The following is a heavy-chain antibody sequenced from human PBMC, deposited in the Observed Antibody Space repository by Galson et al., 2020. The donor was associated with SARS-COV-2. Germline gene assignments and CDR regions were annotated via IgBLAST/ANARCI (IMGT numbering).Heavy chain of an antibody. Sequence: SETLSLTCTVSGGSISSSSYYWGWIRQPPGKGLEWSGSIYYSGSTYYNPSLKSRVTISVDTSKNQFSLKLSSVTAADTAVYYCARDRSYDFWSGYYGGEFDPWGQGTLVTVSS. D-gene: IGHD3-3*01. CDR2: IYYSGST. V-gene: IGHV4-39*07. CDR1: GGSISSSSYY. J-gene: IGHJ5*02. CDR3: ARDRSYDFWSGYYGGEFDP.